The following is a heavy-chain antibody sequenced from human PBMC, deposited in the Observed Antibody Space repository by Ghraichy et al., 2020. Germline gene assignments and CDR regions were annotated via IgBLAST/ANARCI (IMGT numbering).Heavy chain of an antibody. V-gene: IGHV4-4*02. CDR3: AREPITYRIFDP. CDR1: GGSIISNNW. D-gene: IGHD1-14*01. Sequence: SETLSLTCAVSGGSIISNNWWSWFRQPPGKGLEWIGEIYHTGSTNFNPSLKSRVTISVDRSKNQFSLNLNSVTAADTAVYYCAREPITYRIFDPWGQGILVTVSS. CDR2: IYHTGST. J-gene: IGHJ5*02.